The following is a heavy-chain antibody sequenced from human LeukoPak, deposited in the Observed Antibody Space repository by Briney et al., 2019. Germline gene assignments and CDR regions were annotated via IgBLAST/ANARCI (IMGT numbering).Heavy chain of an antibody. CDR3: ARGRSTSCRECYYYYYMDV. CDR1: GYTFTGYY. J-gene: IGHJ6*03. Sequence: ASVKVSCKASGYTFTGYYMHWVRQAPGQGLEWMGWINPNSGGTNYAQKFQGRVTMTRDTSISTAYMELSRLRSDDTAVYYCARGRSTSCRECYYYYYMDVWGKGTTATVSS. V-gene: IGHV1-2*02. D-gene: IGHD2-2*01. CDR2: INPNSGGT.